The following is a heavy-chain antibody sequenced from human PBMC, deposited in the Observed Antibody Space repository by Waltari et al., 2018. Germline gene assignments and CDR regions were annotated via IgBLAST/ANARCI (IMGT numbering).Heavy chain of an antibody. Sequence: QVQLQESGPGLVKPSETLSLTCTVSGGSISSYYWSWFRQPPGKGLEWIGYIYYSGSTNYNPSLKIRVTISVDTSKTQFSLKLSSVTAADTAVYYCARTEGLVIGYWGQGTLVTVSS. V-gene: IGHV4-59*01. D-gene: IGHD2-21*01. J-gene: IGHJ4*02. CDR3: ARTEGLVIGY. CDR2: IYYSGST. CDR1: GGSISSYY.